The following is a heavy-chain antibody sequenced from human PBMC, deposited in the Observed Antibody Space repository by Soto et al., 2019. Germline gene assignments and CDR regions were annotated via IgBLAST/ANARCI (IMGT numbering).Heavy chain of an antibody. Sequence: TSETLSLTSAVYGGSFSGYYWSGIRQPPGKGLDWIGEVNHSGSTNYNPSLKSRVTISVDTSKNQFSLKLSSVTAADTAVYYCARDCSGGSCYSGGKYYYYGMDVWGQGPT. CDR2: VNHSGST. CDR1: GGSFSGYY. CDR3: ARDCSGGSCYSGGKYYYYGMDV. J-gene: IGHJ6*02. V-gene: IGHV4-34*01. D-gene: IGHD2-15*01.